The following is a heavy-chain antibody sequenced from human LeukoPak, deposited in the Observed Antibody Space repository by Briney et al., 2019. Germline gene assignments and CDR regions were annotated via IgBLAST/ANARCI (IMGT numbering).Heavy chain of an antibody. CDR3: ARETGSGRGGWFDP. CDR2: IYYSGST. V-gene: IGHV4-39*07. CDR1: GGSISSDSYY. J-gene: IGHJ5*02. D-gene: IGHD3-10*01. Sequence: SETLSLTCTVSGGSISSDSYYWGWIRQPPGKGLGWIGSIYYSGSTYYNPSLKSRVTISVDTSKTQFSLKLSSVTAADTAVYYCARETGSGRGGWFDPWGQGTLVTVSS.